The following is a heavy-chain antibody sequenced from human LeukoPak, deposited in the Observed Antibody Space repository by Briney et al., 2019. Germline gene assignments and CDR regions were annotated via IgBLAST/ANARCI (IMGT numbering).Heavy chain of an antibody. CDR1: GGSISSYY. D-gene: IGHD1-26*01. CDR2: IYYSGST. V-gene: IGHV4-59*01. Sequence: PSETLSLTCIVSGGSISSYYWSWIRQPPGKGLEWIGYIYYSGSTSYNPSLKSRVTISVDTSKNQFSLKLSSVTAADTAVYYCAGGLVGTTTLNYWGQGTLVTVSS. CDR3: AGGLVGTTTLNY. J-gene: IGHJ4*02.